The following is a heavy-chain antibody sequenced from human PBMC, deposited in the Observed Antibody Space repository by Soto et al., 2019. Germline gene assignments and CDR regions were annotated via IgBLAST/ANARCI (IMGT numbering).Heavy chain of an antibody. J-gene: IGHJ5*02. D-gene: IGHD3-22*01. CDR2: IKQDGSQK. V-gene: IGHV3-7*01. CDR3: ARDYDSSGYYDLNWFDP. CDR1: GFTFSSYW. Sequence: PGGSLRLSCAASGFTFSSYWMSWVRQAPGKGLEWVANIKQDGSQKWYGDSVKGRFTISRDNAKNSLYLQMNSLRDEDTAVYYCARDYDSSGYYDLNWFDPWGQGTLVTVSS.